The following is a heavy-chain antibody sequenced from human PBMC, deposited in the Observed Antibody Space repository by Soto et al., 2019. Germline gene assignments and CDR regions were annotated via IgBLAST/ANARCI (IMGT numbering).Heavy chain of an antibody. CDR1: GGSISGHY. CDR3: TRGGWSNDY. Sequence: SETLSLTCTISGGSISGHYWSWIRLPPGKGLEWIGYIYYSGSTSYNPSLNSRVTISLDTSRSQFSLKLTSVTAADTAVYYCTRGGWSNDYWGQGTLVTVSS. D-gene: IGHD6-19*01. CDR2: IYYSGST. J-gene: IGHJ4*02. V-gene: IGHV4-59*11.